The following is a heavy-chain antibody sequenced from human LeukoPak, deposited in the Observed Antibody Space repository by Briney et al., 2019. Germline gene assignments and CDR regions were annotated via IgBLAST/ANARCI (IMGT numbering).Heavy chain of an antibody. CDR1: GFTFSTYG. CDR3: AKDFNKGQWVSDY. J-gene: IGHJ4*02. D-gene: IGHD6-19*01. V-gene: IGHV3-30*18. CDR2: ISYDGSNK. Sequence: GGSLRLSCAASGFTFSTYGMHWVRQAPGKGLEGVAVISYDGSNKYYGDSVKGRFTISRDNSKNTLYLQMNSLRAEDTAVYYCAKDFNKGQWVSDYWGQGTLVTVSS.